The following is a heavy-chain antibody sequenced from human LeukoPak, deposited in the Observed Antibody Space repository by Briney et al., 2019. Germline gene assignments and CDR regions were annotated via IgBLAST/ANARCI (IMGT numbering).Heavy chain of an antibody. J-gene: IGHJ5*02. CDR1: GFTFSSYG. V-gene: IGHV3-23*01. D-gene: IGHD1-26*01. CDR2: ISGSGGST. Sequence: GGSLRLPCAASGFTFSSYGMSWVRQAPGKGLEWVSGISGSGGSTYYADSVKGRFTISRDNSKNTLYLQMNSLRAEDTAVYYCAKGPYSGFSWGQGTLVTVSS. CDR3: AKGPYSGFS.